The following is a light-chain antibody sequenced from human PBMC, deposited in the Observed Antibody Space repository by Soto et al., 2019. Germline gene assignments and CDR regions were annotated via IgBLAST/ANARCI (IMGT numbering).Light chain of an antibody. CDR3: SSYTSDSTYV. CDR2: DVS. J-gene: IGLJ1*01. Sequence: QSALTQPASVSGSPGQSITISCTGTSTDVGRYNYVSWYQQHPGKAPKLMIYDVSNRPSGVSSRFSGSKSGITASLTISGLKAEDEADYYCSSYTSDSTYVFGTGTKLTVL. CDR1: STDVGRYNY. V-gene: IGLV2-14*01.